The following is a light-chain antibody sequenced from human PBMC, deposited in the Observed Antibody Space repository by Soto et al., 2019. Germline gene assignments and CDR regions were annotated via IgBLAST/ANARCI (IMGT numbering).Light chain of an antibody. CDR2: RTS. CDR3: QQYNDYPRT. Sequence: EIVLTQSPGTLSLSPGERATLSCRASQSVSSSYLAWYQQKPGQAPRLLIYRTSSRATGIPDRFSGSGSGTDFTLTISSLQPEDFATYYCQQYNDYPRTFGQGTKVDIK. V-gene: IGKV3-20*01. CDR1: QSVSSSY. J-gene: IGKJ1*01.